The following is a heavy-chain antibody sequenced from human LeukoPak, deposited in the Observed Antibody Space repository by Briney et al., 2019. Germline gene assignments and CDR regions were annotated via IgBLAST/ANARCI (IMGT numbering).Heavy chain of an antibody. D-gene: IGHD2-2*01. V-gene: IGHV4-34*01. Sequence: SETLSLTCAVYGGSFSGYYWSWIRQPPGKGLEWIGEINHSGSTNYNPSLKSRVTISVDTSKNQFSLKLSSVTAADTAVYYCARGSLYCSSTSCLLYSYERGYYFDYWGQGTLVTVSS. CDR2: INHSGST. CDR3: ARGSLYCSSTSCLLYSYERGYYFDY. CDR1: GGSFSGYY. J-gene: IGHJ4*02.